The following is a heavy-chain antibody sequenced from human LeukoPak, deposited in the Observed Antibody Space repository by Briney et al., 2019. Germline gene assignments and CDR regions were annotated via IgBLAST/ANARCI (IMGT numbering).Heavy chain of an antibody. CDR2: ISGSGGRT. CDR3: AKSQERERATFFPQGQRIKGYFDY. J-gene: IGHJ4*02. V-gene: IGHV3-23*01. CDR1: GFTFSSYA. Sequence: HPGGSLRLSCAASGFTFSSYAMSWVRQAPGKGLEWVSDISGSGGRTYYADSVKGRFTISRDNSKNTLYLQVNSLRAEDTAVYYCAKSQERERATFFPQGQRIKGYFDYWGQGTQVTVSS. D-gene: IGHD1-26*01.